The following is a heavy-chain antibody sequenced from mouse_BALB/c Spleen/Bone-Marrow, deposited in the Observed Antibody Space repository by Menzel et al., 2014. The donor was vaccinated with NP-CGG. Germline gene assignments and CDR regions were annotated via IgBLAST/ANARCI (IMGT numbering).Heavy chain of an antibody. CDR2: IRNKANGYTT. J-gene: IGHJ2*01. Sequence: DVKLVESGGGLVQPGGSLRLSCATSGFTFTDCYMNWVRQPPGKALEWLGFIRNKANGYTTEYSASVKGRFTISRDNSQNILYLQMNTLRAEDSATYYCARDKGRVFFDYWGQGTTLTVSS. V-gene: IGHV7-3*02. CDR3: ARDKGRVFFDY. CDR1: GFTFTDCY.